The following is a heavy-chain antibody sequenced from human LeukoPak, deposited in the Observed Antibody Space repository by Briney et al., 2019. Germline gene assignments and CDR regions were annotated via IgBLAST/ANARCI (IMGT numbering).Heavy chain of an antibody. J-gene: IGHJ6*03. CDR1: GYTFTGYY. D-gene: IGHD1-26*01. CDR2: INPNSGGT. V-gene: IGHV1-2*02. Sequence: ASVKVSCKASGYTFTGYYMHWVRQAPGQGLEWMGWINPNSGGTNYAQKFQGRVTMTRDTSISTAYMELSRLRSDDTAVYYCARDGAKYQYYYYYMDVWGKGTTVTVSS. CDR3: ARDGAKYQYYYYYMDV.